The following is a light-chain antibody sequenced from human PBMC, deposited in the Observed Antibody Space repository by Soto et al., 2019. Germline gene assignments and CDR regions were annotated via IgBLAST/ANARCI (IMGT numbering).Light chain of an antibody. J-gene: IGLJ3*02. CDR1: SSDVGGYDY. CDR2: EVT. V-gene: IGLV2-8*01. CDR3: SSFVAGNNYWV. Sequence: QSALTQPPSASGSPGRSVTISCTGTSSDVGGYDYVSWFQQHPGKAPKLIIYEVTKRPSGVPDRFSASKSGNTASLTVSGLQAEEEADYYCSSFVAGNNYWVFGGGTKVTVL.